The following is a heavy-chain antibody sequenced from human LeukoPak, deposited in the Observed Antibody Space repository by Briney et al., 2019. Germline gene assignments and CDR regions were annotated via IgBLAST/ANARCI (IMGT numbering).Heavy chain of an antibody. CDR1: GFPFTFT. CDR3: ARDSAGNDY. CDR2: ISGSGADT. J-gene: IGHJ4*02. V-gene: IGHV3-23*01. D-gene: IGHD6-13*01. Sequence: GGSLRLSCAASGFPFTFTMSWVRQAPGKGLEWVSTISGSGADTYYADSVRGRFTISRNNSKNMLYLQMNSLRAEDTAMYYCARDSAGNDYWGQGTLVTVSS.